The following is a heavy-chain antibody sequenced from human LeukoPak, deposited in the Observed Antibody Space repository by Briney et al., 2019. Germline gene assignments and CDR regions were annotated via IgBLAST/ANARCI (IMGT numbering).Heavy chain of an antibody. V-gene: IGHV3-15*04. CDR1: GLTVNDAW. J-gene: IGHJ5*02. D-gene: IGHD3-10*01. CDR3: TTGGHYYGS. CDR2: FERKADGGTV. Sequence: PGESLRLSCAASGLTVNDAWMSWVRQAPGKGLEWVGRFERKADGGTVDYDAPVKGRFTISGDDSKNTLFLQMNSLEIDDTAVYYCTTGGHYYGSWGQGTLVTVSS.